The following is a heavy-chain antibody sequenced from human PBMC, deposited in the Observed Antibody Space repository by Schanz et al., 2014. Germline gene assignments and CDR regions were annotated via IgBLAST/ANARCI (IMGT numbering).Heavy chain of an antibody. CDR3: ARDNGRIPAANSFDY. CDR2: ISGYTGDT. J-gene: IGHJ4*02. CDR1: GGTFSTYT. V-gene: IGHV1-18*01. D-gene: IGHD1-26*01. Sequence: QVQLVQSGADVKKPGSSVRVSCKASGGTFSTYTISWVRQAPGQGPEWIGWISGYTGDTKYAQKFQHRVNMTTDRTTSTVYMELRSLRFDDTAVYFCARDNGRIPAANSFDYWGQGTRVTVSS.